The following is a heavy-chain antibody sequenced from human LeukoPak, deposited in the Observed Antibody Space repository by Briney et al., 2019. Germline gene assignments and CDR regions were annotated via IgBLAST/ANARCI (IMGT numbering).Heavy chain of an antibody. CDR1: GGTFSSYA. CDR3: ARGDCSSTSCYASWFDP. Sequence: ASVKVSRKASGGTFSSYAISWVRQAPGQGLEWMGGIIPIFGTANYAQKFRGRVTITADKSTSTAYMELSSLRSEDTAVYYCARGDCSSTSCYASWFDPWGQGTLVTVSS. CDR2: IIPIFGTA. J-gene: IGHJ5*02. D-gene: IGHD2-2*01. V-gene: IGHV1-69*06.